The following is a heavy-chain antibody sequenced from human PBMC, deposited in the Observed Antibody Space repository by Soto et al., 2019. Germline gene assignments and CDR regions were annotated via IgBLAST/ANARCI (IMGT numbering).Heavy chain of an antibody. D-gene: IGHD2-15*01. CDR1: GGSISNYY. J-gene: IGHJ4*02. V-gene: IGHV4-59*01. CDR2: IYYSGST. Sequence: SETLSLTCTVSGGSISNYYWSWIRQPPGKGLEWIGYIYYSGSTNYNPSLKSRVTISVDTSKNQFSLKLSSVTAADTAVYYCARGGQPLRPIDYWGQGTLVTVSS. CDR3: ARGGQPLRPIDY.